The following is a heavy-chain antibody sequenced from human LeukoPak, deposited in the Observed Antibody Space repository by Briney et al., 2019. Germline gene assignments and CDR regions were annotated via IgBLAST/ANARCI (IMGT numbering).Heavy chain of an antibody. CDR3: AKDRPLRQWELLGDFDY. CDR2: ISYDGSNK. D-gene: IGHD1-26*01. Sequence: QSGGSLRLSCAASGFTFSSYGMHWVRQAPGKGLEWVAVISYDGSNKYYADSVKGRFTISRDNSKNTLYLQMNSLRAEDTAVYYCAKDRPLRQWELLGDFDYWGQGTLVTVSS. J-gene: IGHJ4*02. V-gene: IGHV3-30*18. CDR1: GFTFSSYG.